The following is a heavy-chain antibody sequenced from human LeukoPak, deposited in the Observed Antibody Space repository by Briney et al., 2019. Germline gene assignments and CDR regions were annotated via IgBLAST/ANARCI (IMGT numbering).Heavy chain of an antibody. D-gene: IGHD3-10*01. V-gene: IGHV3-23*01. CDR1: GFTFSTFG. J-gene: IGHJ4*02. CDR2: ISGSGGST. Sequence: GGSLRLSCATSGFTFSTFGMSWVRQAPGKGLEWVSAISGSGGSTYYADSVKGRFTISRDNSKSTLYLQLNSLRAEDTAVYYCARVGRYTYGSGSWFGYWGQGTLVTVSS. CDR3: ARVGRYTYGSGSWFGY.